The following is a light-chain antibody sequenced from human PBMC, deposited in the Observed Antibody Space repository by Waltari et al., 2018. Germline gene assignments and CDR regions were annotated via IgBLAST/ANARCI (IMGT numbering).Light chain of an antibody. CDR1: PSVLYSSNSKNY. CDR2: WAS. CDR3: QQYYSTPWT. J-gene: IGKJ1*01. Sequence: DIVMTQSPDSLAVSLGERATINCKSSPSVLYSSNSKNYLAWYQQKPGQPPKLLIYWASTREFGVPDRFSGSGSGTDFTLTISSLQAEDVAVYYCQQYYSTPWTFGRGTKVEIK. V-gene: IGKV4-1*01.